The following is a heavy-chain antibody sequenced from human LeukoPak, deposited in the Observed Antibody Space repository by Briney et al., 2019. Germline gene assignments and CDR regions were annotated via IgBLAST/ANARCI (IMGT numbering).Heavy chain of an antibody. CDR1: GGSISSSSCY. V-gene: IGHV4-39*01. J-gene: IGHJ4*02. CDR3: ARSYSSGWSFFLFDY. CDR2: IYYSGST. D-gene: IGHD6-19*01. Sequence: SETLSLTCTVSGGSISSSSCYWGWIRQPPGKGLEWIGSIYYSGSTYYNPSLKSRVTISVDTSKNQFSLKLSSVTAADTAVYYCARSYSSGWSFFLFDYWGQGTLVTVSS.